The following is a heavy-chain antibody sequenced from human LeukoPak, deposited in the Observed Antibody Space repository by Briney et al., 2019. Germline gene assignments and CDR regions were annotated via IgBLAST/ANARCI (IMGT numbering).Heavy chain of an antibody. CDR2: IKEDGREK. Sequence: PGGSLRLSCAASGFTFSRYWMSWVRQAPGKGLEWVANIKEDGREKYYVDSVKGRFTISRDNAKNSLALQMNSLRAEDTAVYYCAIGRRYYRYWGQGIVVTVSS. CDR3: AIGRRYYRY. V-gene: IGHV3-7*02. J-gene: IGHJ4*02. D-gene: IGHD3-10*01. CDR1: GFTFSRYW.